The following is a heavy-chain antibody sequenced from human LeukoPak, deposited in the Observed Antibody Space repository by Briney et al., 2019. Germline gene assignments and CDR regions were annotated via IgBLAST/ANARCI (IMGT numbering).Heavy chain of an antibody. CDR2: IGTDGSYI. CDR3: ARKMKTGDRVGTFDI. CDR1: GFTFSSHN. Sequence: GGSLRLSCAASGFTFSSHNMNWVRQAPMKGLEWVSSIGTDGSYIYYADSVEGRFTISRDNAKNSLYLQMNSLTAEDTAVYYCARKMKTGDRVGTFDIWGQGTMVTVSS. D-gene: IGHD1-1*01. J-gene: IGHJ3*02. V-gene: IGHV3-21*01.